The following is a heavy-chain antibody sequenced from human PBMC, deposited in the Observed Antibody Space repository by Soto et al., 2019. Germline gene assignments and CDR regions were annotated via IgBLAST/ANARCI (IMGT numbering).Heavy chain of an antibody. J-gene: IGHJ4*02. CDR2: IYYSGST. Sequence: SETLSLTCTVSGGSISSYYWSWIRQPPGKGLEWIGYIYYSGSTNYNPSLKSRVTISVDTSKNQFSLKLSSVTAADTAVYYCARADGDYVLMYYFDYWGQGTLVTVSS. V-gene: IGHV4-59*01. D-gene: IGHD4-17*01. CDR3: ARADGDYVLMYYFDY. CDR1: GGSISSYY.